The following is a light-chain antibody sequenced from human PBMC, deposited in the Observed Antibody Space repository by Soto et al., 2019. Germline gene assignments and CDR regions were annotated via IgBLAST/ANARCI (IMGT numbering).Light chain of an antibody. CDR3: QHYNSYSEA. Sequence: ICMTHSPSLLSASTGDMVTISFGMSQGISSYLAWYQQKPGKAPELLIYAASTLQSGVPSRFSGSGSGTEFTLTISSLQPDDFATYYCQHYNSYSEAFGQGTKVDIK. J-gene: IGKJ1*01. V-gene: IGKV1D-8*03. CDR2: AAS. CDR1: QGISSY.